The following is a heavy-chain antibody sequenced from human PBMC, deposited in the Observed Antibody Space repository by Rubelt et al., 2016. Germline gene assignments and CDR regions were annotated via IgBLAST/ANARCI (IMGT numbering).Heavy chain of an antibody. V-gene: IGHV3-30*03. D-gene: IGHD2-2*01. J-gene: IGHJ6*03. CDR2: ISYDGSNK. Sequence: KGLEWVAVISYDGSNKYYADSVKGRFTISRDNSKNTLYLQMNSLRAEDTAVYYCASIPAAIDYYYYMDVWGKGTTVTVSS. CDR3: ASIPAAIDYYYYMDV.